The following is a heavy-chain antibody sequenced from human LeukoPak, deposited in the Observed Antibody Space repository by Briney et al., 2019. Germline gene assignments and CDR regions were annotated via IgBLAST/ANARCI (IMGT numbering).Heavy chain of an antibody. D-gene: IGHD3-22*01. CDR3: ARRPRDTSYYLGAFHD. J-gene: IGHJ3*01. CDR1: GFTFTNYA. Sequence: PGGSLRLSCAASGFTFTNYAMTWVRQAPGKGLERVSVIGASGADTYYSDSVKGRFTVSRDNSQNTLFLHMSSLRAEDTAVYFCARRPRDTSYYLGAFHDWGQGTTVTVSS. V-gene: IGHV3-23*01. CDR2: IGASGADT.